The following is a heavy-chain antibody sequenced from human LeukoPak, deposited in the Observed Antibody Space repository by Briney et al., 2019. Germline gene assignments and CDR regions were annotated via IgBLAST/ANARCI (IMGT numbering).Heavy chain of an antibody. CDR1: GFTFSSYA. CDR3: ARGQPGVAAAGNLDY. Sequence: GGSLRLSCAASGFTFSSYAMSWVRQAPGRGLEWVSAISTSGGSTYYADSVKGRFTISRDTSKNTLFLQMNSLRAEDTAVYYCARGQPGVAAAGNLDYWGQGTLVTVSS. D-gene: IGHD6-13*01. V-gene: IGHV3-23*01. J-gene: IGHJ4*02. CDR2: ISTSGGST.